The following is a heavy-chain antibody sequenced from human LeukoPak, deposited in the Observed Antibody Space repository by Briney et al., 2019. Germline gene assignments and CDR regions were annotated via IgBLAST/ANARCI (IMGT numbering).Heavy chain of an antibody. V-gene: IGHV4-61*05. J-gene: IGHJ6*03. CDR2: IYYSGST. CDR3: ARGGPPGYYYDYYMDV. CDR1: GGSIRDTTYY. Sequence: SETLSLTCTLSGGSIRDTTYYWGWIRQPPGKGLEWIGYIYYSGSTNFNRSLKSRVTMSVDTSKNQFSLKMSYVTAADTAVYFCARGGPPGYYYDYYMDVWGKGTTVTISS.